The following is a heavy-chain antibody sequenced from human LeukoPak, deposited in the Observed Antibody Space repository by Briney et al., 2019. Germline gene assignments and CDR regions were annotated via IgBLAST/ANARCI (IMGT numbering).Heavy chain of an antibody. V-gene: IGHV3-23*01. CDR3: AKDAPTDIPVTGPEDN. J-gene: IGHJ4*02. Sequence: GRSLRLSGAPPEFTFTNFAMSGVGQPPGKGLKWFAGTTRSGGRTVYSDSVKGRSTISRDNSKNTLYLQKNSLRAEDTAIYYCAKDAPTDIPVTGPEDNWGQGTLVTVTS. CDR2: TTRSGGRT. CDR1: EFTFTNFA. D-gene: IGHD6-19*01.